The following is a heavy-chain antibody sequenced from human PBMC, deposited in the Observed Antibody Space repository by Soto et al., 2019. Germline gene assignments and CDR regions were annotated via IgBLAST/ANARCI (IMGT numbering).Heavy chain of an antibody. CDR1: GGSVSPDY. J-gene: IGHJ4*02. Sequence: SETLSLTCTVSGGSVSPDYWDWIRQPPGKGLEWIGYIYYSGSTNYNPSLKSRVTISIDTSKNQFSPKLSSVTAADTAVYYCARGGENYGGEFDYWGRGTLVTV. CDR2: IYYSGST. V-gene: IGHV4-59*02. D-gene: IGHD4-17*01. CDR3: ARGGENYGGEFDY.